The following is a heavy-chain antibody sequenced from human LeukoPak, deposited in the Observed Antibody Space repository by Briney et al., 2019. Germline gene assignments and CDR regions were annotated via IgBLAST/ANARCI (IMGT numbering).Heavy chain of an antibody. V-gene: IGHV4-30-2*01. CDR2: IYHSGST. CDR3: ARARVPIAGAGTGWFDP. D-gene: IGHD6-13*01. J-gene: IGHJ5*02. Sequence: PSQTLSLTCAVSVGSISSGGYSWSWIRQPPGKGLEWIGYIYHSGSTYYNPSLKSRVTISVDRSKNQFSLKLSPVTAADTAVHCCARARVPIAGAGTGWFDPWGQGTLVTVSS. CDR1: VGSISSGGYS.